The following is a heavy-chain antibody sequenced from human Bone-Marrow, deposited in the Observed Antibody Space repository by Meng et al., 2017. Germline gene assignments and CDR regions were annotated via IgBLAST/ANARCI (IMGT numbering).Heavy chain of an antibody. V-gene: IGHV1-69*13. CDR2: IIPIFGTA. Sequence: SVKVSCKASGGTFSSYAISWVRQAPGQGLEWMGGIIPIFGTANYAQKFQGRVTITADESTSTAYMELSSLRSEDTAVYYCARGPSFIQLWFDYWGQGTLVTVSS. D-gene: IGHD5-18*01. CDR1: GGTFSSYA. J-gene: IGHJ4*02. CDR3: ARGPSFIQLWFDY.